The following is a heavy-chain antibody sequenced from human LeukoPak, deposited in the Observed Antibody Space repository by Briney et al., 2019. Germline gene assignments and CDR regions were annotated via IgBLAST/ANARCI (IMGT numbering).Heavy chain of an antibody. J-gene: IGHJ5*02. D-gene: IGHD3-10*01. CDR2: ISAYNGNT. Sequence: GASVKVSCKASGYTFTSYGISWVRQAPGQGLEWMGWISAYNGNTNYAQKLQGRVTMTTDTSTSTAYMELRSLRSDDTAVYYCAREITMVRGVITTPPWFDPWGQGTLVTVSS. CDR3: AREITMVRGVITTPPWFDP. CDR1: GYTFTSYG. V-gene: IGHV1-18*01.